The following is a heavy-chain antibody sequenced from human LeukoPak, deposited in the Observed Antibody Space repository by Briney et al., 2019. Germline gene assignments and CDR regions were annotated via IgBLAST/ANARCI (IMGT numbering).Heavy chain of an antibody. J-gene: IGHJ6*03. V-gene: IGHV4-34*01. D-gene: IGHD2-2*01. Sequence: SETLSLTCAVYGGSFSGYYWSWIRQPPGKGLEWIGEINHSGSTTYYPALMRRGIISVDTSKNQFSLKLSSVTAADTAVYYCARREYQLPYYYYYYMDVWGKGTTVTVSS. CDR3: ARREYQLPYYYYYYMDV. CDR1: GGSFSGYY. CDR2: INHSGST.